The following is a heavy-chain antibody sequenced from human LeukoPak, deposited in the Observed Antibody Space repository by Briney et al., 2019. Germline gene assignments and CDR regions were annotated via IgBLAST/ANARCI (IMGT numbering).Heavy chain of an antibody. CDR2: IGDSGGST. Sequence: PGGSLTLSRHASGFTFSSYGMHLVRQAPGKGLEWVAVIGDSGGSTYYADSVKGRFTITRDNSKNTLYLHMNSLRAEDTAVYYCAKGHCSSTTCYVYFFDYWGQGTLITVSS. D-gene: IGHD2-2*01. CDR1: GFTFSSYG. V-gene: IGHV3-23*01. CDR3: AKGHCSSTTCYVYFFDY. J-gene: IGHJ4*02.